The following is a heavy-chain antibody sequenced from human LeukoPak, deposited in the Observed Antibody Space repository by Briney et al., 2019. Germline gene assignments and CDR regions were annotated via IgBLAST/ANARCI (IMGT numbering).Heavy chain of an antibody. V-gene: IGHV4-59*08. D-gene: IGHD6-6*01. J-gene: IGHJ5*02. CDR2: LYSSGST. CDR3: ARLPKPRSSLAWFDP. CDR1: GDSISSNY. Sequence: SETLSLTCTVSGDSISSNYWSWIRQPPGKGLEWIACLYSSGSTKYNPSLRSRITMSVDTSKNQFSLKLNSVTAADTAVYYCARLPKPRSSLAWFDPWGQATLVTVS.